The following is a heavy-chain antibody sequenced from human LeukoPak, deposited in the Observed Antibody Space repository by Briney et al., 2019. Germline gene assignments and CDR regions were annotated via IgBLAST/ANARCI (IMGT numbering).Heavy chain of an antibody. V-gene: IGHV1-2*02. D-gene: IGHD6-19*01. J-gene: IGHJ4*02. CDR3: ARDLSRVAGTYYFDY. Sequence: GASLKVSCKTSGYTFTDYFVHWVRQAPGQGLKWMGWINPNSGDTDYAQKFQGRVTMTGDTSISTAYMDLSRLRPDDTAVYYCARDLSRVAGTYYFDYWGQGTLVTVSS. CDR1: GYTFTDYF. CDR2: INPNSGDT.